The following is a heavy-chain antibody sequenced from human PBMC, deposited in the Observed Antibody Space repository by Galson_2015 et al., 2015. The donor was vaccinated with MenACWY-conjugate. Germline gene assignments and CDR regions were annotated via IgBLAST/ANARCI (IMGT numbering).Heavy chain of an antibody. D-gene: IGHD6-19*01. V-gene: IGHV1-69*06. CDR3: ARATAGIAVPAPVYDY. CDR1: GGTFSSYA. J-gene: IGHJ4*02. Sequence: SVKVSCKASGGTFSSYAISWVRQAPGQGLEWMGGIIPIFGTANYAQKFQGRVTITADKSTSTAYMELSSLRSEDTAVYYCARATAGIAVPAPVYDYWGQGTLVTVSS. CDR2: IIPIFGTA.